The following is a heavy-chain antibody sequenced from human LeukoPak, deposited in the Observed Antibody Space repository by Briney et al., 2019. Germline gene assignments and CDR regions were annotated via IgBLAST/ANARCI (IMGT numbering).Heavy chain of an antibody. CDR2: IYSDGAT. CDR1: VGSISNYH. CDR3: ARDRGSSGRADL. V-gene: IGHV4-4*07. D-gene: IGHD6-19*01. J-gene: IGHJ5*02. Sequence: SETLSLTCTISVGSISNYHWSWLRQPAGKGLEWIGRIYSDGATNFNPSPKSRVSMSVDTSTNQISLKLSSVTAADTAVYYCARDRGSSGRADLWGQGTLVTVSS.